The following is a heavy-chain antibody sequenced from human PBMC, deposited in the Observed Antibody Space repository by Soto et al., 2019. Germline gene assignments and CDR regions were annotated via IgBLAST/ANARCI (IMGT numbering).Heavy chain of an antibody. V-gene: IGHV4-31*03. CDR1: GGSISSGVYY. D-gene: IGHD3-16*01. Sequence: SETLSLTCTVSGGSISSGVYYWSWIRQHPGKGLEWIGYIYYSGSTYYNPSLKSRVTISVDTSKNQFSLKLSSVTAADTAVYYCARDSSGGPYDAFDIWGQGTMVTVSS. J-gene: IGHJ3*02. CDR3: ARDSSGGPYDAFDI. CDR2: IYYSGST.